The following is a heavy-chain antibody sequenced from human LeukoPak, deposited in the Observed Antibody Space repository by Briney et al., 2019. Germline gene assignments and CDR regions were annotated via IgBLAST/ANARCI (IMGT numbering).Heavy chain of an antibody. CDR3: AKDEVLMGATTVGWFRPFVSIDY. D-gene: IGHD1-26*01. Sequence: GGSLRLSCAASGFTFSSYAMSWVRQAPGKGLEWVSAISGSGGSTYYADSVKGRFTISRDNSKNTLYLQMNSLRAEDTAVYYCAKDEVLMGATTVGWFRPFVSIDYWGQGTLVTVSS. V-gene: IGHV3-23*01. J-gene: IGHJ4*02. CDR2: ISGSGGST. CDR1: GFTFSSYA.